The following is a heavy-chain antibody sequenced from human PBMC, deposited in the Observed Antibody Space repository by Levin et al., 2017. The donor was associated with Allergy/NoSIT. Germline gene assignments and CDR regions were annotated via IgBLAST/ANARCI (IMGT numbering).Heavy chain of an antibody. CDR1: GFTFDDYA. V-gene: IGHV3-9*01. CDR3: AKDISLVAATLVPDYAFDI. J-gene: IGHJ3*02. CDR2: ISWNSGSI. D-gene: IGHD2-15*01. Sequence: GGSLRLSCAASGFTFDDYAMHWVRQAPGKGLEWVSGISWNSGSIGYADSVKGRFTISRDNAKNSLYLQMISLRAEDTALYYCAKDISLVAATLVPDYAFDIWGQGTMVTVSS.